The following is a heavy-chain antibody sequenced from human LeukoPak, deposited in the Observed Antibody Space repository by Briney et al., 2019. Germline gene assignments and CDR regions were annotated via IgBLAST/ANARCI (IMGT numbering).Heavy chain of an antibody. J-gene: IGHJ4*02. D-gene: IGHD3-22*01. V-gene: IGHV4-39*07. CDR1: GGSISSSSYY. CDR3: ARESHDSSGYYPFDY. CDR2: IYYSGST. Sequence: SETLSLTCTVSGGSISSSSYYWGWIRQPPGKGLEWIGSIYYSGSTYYNPSLKSRVTISVDTSKNQFSLKLSSVTAADTAVYYCARESHDSSGYYPFDYWGQGTLVTVSS.